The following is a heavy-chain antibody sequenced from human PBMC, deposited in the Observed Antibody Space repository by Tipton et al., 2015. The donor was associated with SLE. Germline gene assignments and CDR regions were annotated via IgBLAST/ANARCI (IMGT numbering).Heavy chain of an antibody. V-gene: IGHV4-4*07. J-gene: IGHJ4*02. CDR1: GGSIGNNQ. D-gene: IGHD3-16*01. CDR3: GRHYGGSIDS. CDR2: VYNSGTS. Sequence: TLSLTCTVSGGSIGNNQWSWIRQPAGRGLEWIGRVYNSGTSRYNPSLKSRVVVAMDASKNQFTLSLRSVTAADTAVYYCGRHYGGSIDSWGQGTLVTVSS.